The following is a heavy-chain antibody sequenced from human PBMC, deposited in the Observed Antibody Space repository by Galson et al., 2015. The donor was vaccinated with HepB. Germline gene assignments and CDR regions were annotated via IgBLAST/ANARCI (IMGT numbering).Heavy chain of an antibody. D-gene: IGHD2-21*01. Sequence: SVKVSCKASGYTFTGYYMHWVRQAPGQGLEWMGWINPNSGGTNYAQKFQGRVTMTRDTSISTAYMELSRLRSDDTAVYYCARAIGDPNTYYFDYWGQGTLVTVSS. CDR1: GYTFTGYY. V-gene: IGHV1-2*02. J-gene: IGHJ4*02. CDR3: ARAIGDPNTYYFDY. CDR2: INPNSGGT.